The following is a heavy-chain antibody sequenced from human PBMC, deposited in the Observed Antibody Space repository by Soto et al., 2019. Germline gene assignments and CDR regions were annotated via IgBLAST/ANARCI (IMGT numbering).Heavy chain of an antibody. Sequence: QVQLVESGGGVVQPGRSLRLSCAASGFTFSSYGMHWVRQAPGKGLEWVAVMSYDGSTKNDADSVKGRCTISRDNYKNTLYLQMNSLRDEDTAVYYCANDLRSFSTTSRTFDYWGQVPLVTVSS. V-gene: IGHV3-30*18. CDR2: MSYDGSTK. J-gene: IGHJ4*02. D-gene: IGHD1-7*01. CDR3: ANDLRSFSTTSRTFDY. CDR1: GFTFSSYG.